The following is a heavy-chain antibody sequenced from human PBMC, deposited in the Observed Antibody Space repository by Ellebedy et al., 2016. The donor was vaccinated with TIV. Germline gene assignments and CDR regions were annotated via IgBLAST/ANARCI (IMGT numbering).Heavy chain of an antibody. CDR3: ARDLVGASSWGD. J-gene: IGHJ4*02. D-gene: IGHD6-13*01. CDR1: GGTFIDYS. CDR2: IFPIVETT. V-gene: IGHV1-69*13. Sequence: AASVKVSCKASGGTFIDYSFNWVRQAPGQGLEWMGGIFPIVETTNYAQKFQGRVTITADPFTSTVYMELSSLRSDDTAVYYCARDLVGASSWGDWGQGTLVTVSS.